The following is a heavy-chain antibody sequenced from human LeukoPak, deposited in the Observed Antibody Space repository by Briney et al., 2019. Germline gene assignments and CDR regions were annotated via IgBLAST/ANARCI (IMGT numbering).Heavy chain of an antibody. J-gene: IGHJ3*02. CDR1: GFTFSSYS. V-gene: IGHV3-48*04. CDR3: ARDGSIIAVAGKDAFDI. CDR2: ISSSSSTI. Sequence: GGSLRLSCAASGFTFSSYSMNWVRQAPGKGLEWVSYISSSSSTIYYADSVKGRFTISRDNAKNSLYLQMNSLRAEDTAVYYCARDGSIIAVAGKDAFDIWGQGTMVTVSS. D-gene: IGHD6-19*01.